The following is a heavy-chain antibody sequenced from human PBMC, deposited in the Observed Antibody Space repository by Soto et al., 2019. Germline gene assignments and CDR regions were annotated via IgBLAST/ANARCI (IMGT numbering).Heavy chain of an antibody. D-gene: IGHD4-17*01. CDR2: IYYSGST. CDR3: ARDYGHYGTDY. V-gene: IGHV4-31*03. J-gene: IGHJ4*02. CDR1: GGSISSGGYY. Sequence: QVQLQESGPGLVKPSQTLSLSCTVSGGSISSGGYYWGWIRQHPGKGLEWIGYIYYSGSTYYNPSLQSRVTISIDTSKNQFYLKLSSVTDADTAVYYCARDYGHYGTDYWGQGTLVTVS.